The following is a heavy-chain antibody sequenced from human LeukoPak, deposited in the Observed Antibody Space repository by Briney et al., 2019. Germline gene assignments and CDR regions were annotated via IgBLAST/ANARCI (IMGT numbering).Heavy chain of an antibody. D-gene: IGHD2-15*01. CDR1: GFIFSDYY. Sequence: PGGSLRLSCVASGFIFSDYYMAWMRQAPGKGLEWIGRIYTSGSTNYNPSLKSRVTMSVDTSKNQFSLKLSSVTAADTAVYYCARFASGGSLQNDYWGQGTMVTVSS. J-gene: IGHJ4*02. CDR3: ARFASGGSLQNDY. CDR2: IYTSGST. V-gene: IGHV4-4*07.